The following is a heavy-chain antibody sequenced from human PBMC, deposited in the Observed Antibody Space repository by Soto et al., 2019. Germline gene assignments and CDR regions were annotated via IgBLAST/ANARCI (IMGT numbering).Heavy chain of an antibody. J-gene: IGHJ4*02. CDR3: ATYTPYGYYFDY. Sequence: QVQLVQSGAEVKKPGSSVKVSCKASGGTFSSYAISWVRQAPGQGLEWMGGIIPIFGTANYAQKFQGRVTITADESTSTAYMEMSSLRSGDTAVYYCATYTPYGYYFDYWGQGTLVTVSS. D-gene: IGHD2-2*02. V-gene: IGHV1-69*01. CDR2: IIPIFGTA. CDR1: GGTFSSYA.